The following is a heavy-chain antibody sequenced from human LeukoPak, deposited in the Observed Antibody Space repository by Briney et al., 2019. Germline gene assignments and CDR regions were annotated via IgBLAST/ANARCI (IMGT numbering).Heavy chain of an antibody. CDR1: RFTFSSYG. J-gene: IGHJ4*02. V-gene: IGHV3-30*18. D-gene: IGHD2-2*01. CDR2: ISYDGSDK. CDR3: AKGSTSWTIDY. Sequence: GRSLRLSCAASRFTFSSYGMHWVRQAPGKGLEWVAVISYDGSDKYYADSVKGRFTISRDTSKNTLYLQMNSLRAEDTAVYYCAKGSTSWTIDYWGQGTLVTVSS.